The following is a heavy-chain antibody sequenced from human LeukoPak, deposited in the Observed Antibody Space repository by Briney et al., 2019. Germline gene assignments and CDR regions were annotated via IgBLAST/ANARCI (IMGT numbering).Heavy chain of an antibody. CDR3: AKDQGRGGFGLDC. V-gene: IGHV3-48*03. CDR1: GLTFSNYE. CDR2: ISGSGNRK. Sequence: PGGSLRLSCAGSGLTFSNYEMNWVRQAPGKGLEWVSFISGSGNRKYYADSVKGRFTISRDNVKNLLFLQMNSLRADDTAIYYCAKDQGRGGFGLDCWGQGTLVTVSS. J-gene: IGHJ4*02. D-gene: IGHD3-16*01.